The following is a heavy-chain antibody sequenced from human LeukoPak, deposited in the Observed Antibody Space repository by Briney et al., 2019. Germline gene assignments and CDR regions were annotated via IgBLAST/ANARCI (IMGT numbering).Heavy chain of an antibody. Sequence: PSETLSLTCTVSGGSISSYYWSWIRQPPGKGLEWIGYIYYSGSTNYNPSLKSRVTISVDASKNQFSLKLSSVTAADTAVYYCARGRYYYGVDVWGQGTTVTVSS. CDR3: ARGRYYYGVDV. CDR1: GGSISSYY. CDR2: IYYSGST. J-gene: IGHJ6*02. V-gene: IGHV4-59*01.